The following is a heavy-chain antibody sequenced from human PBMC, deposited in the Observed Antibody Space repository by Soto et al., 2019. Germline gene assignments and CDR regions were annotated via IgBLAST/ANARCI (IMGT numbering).Heavy chain of an antibody. Sequence: ETLSLTCXVSGGSISSSSYYWGWIRQPPGKGLEWIGSIYYSGSTYYNPSLKSRVTISVDTSKNQFSLKLSSVTAADTAVYYCARQGPPYDILTGYPDRNAFDIWGQGTMVTVSS. D-gene: IGHD3-9*01. J-gene: IGHJ3*02. CDR2: IYYSGST. V-gene: IGHV4-39*01. CDR3: ARQGPPYDILTGYPDRNAFDI. CDR1: GGSISSSSYY.